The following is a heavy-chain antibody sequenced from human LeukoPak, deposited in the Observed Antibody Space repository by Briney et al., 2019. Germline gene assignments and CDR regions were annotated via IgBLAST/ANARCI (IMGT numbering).Heavy chain of an antibody. CDR3: VKRGVVPGSIPYDY. D-gene: IGHD2-2*02. V-gene: IGHV3-64D*09. CDR1: GFTFSTYP. J-gene: IGHJ4*02. CDR2: ITSNGAST. Sequence: GGSLRLSCSASGFTFSTYPMHWVRQAPGKGLEYVSSITSNGASTYYADSVKGRFTISRDNSKNTLYLQMSSLRAEDTAVYYCVKRGVVPGSIPYDYWGQGTLVTVSS.